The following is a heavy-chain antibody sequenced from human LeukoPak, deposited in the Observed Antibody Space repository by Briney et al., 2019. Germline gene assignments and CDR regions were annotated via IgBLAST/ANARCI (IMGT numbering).Heavy chain of an antibody. Sequence: GGSLRLSCAASGFTFSSYWMHWVRQAPGKGLVWVSGIKSDGSSTNYADSVKGRFTISRDNAKNTLYLQMNSLRVEDTAVYYCAKDLSSGNSIWGQGALVTVSS. D-gene: IGHD4-23*01. CDR1: GFTFSSYW. V-gene: IGHV3-74*01. CDR2: IKSDGSST. J-gene: IGHJ4*02. CDR3: AKDLSSGNSI.